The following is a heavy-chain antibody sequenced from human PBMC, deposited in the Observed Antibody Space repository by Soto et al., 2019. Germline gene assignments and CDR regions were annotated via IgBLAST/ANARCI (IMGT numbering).Heavy chain of an antibody. CDR2: IYYSGST. Sequence: SETLSLTCTVSGGSISSYYWSWIRQPPGKGLEWIGYIYYSGSTNYNPSLKSRVTISVDTSKNQFSLKLSSVTAADTAVYYCARTVTYYDFWSGYYRSYYYYYMDVWGKGTTVTVSS. CDR1: GGSISSYY. J-gene: IGHJ6*03. D-gene: IGHD3-3*01. CDR3: ARTVTYYDFWSGYYRSYYYYYMDV. V-gene: IGHV4-59*01.